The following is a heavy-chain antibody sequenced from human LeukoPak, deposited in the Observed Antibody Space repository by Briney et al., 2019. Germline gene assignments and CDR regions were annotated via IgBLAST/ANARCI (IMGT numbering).Heavy chain of an antibody. CDR1: GGSFSGYY. J-gene: IGHJ4*02. CDR3: ARMGYSSSWFRNNFDY. CDR2: INHSGST. D-gene: IGHD6-13*01. Sequence: SETLSLTCAVYGGSFSGYYWSWIRQPPGKGLEGIGEINHSGSTNYNPSLKSRVTISVDTSKNQFSLKLSSVTAADTAVYYCARMGYSSSWFRNNFDYWGQGTLVTVSS. V-gene: IGHV4-34*01.